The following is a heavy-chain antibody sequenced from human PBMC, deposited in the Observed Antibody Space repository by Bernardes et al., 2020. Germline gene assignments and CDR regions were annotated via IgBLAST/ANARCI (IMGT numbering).Heavy chain of an antibody. CDR1: GYIFTSYA. CDR3: ARDRGSGYDLGGGGSCYY. V-gene: IGHV1-3*01. CDR2: INVGNGNT. Sequence: AGWKGSCKASGYIFTSYAMHWVRQAPGQRLEWMGWINVGNGNTKYSQKFQGRVTITRDTTASTAYMELSSLRSEDTAMYYCARDRGSGYDLGGGGSCYYWGQGTLVTVSS. D-gene: IGHD5-12*01. J-gene: IGHJ4*02.